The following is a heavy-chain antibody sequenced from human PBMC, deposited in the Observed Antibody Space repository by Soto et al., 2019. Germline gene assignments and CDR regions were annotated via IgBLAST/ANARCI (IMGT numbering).Heavy chain of an antibody. CDR2: IKSKTDGGTT. D-gene: IGHD5-12*01. V-gene: IGHV3-15*01. CDR1: GFTFSNAW. J-gene: IGHJ5*02. Sequence: EVQLVESGGGLVKPGGSLRLSCAASGFTFSNAWMSWVRQAPGKGLEWVGRIKSKTDGGTTDYAAPVKGRFTISRDDSKNTLYLQMNSLKTEDTAVYYCTTDFSGHDYKVDIVATIIKSGQQLDNWFDPWGQGTLVTVSS. CDR3: TTDFSGHDYKVDIVATIIKSGQQLDNWFDP.